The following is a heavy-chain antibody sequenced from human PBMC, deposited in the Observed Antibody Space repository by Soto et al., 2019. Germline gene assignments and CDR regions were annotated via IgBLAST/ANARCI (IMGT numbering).Heavy chain of an antibody. D-gene: IGHD3-22*01. J-gene: IGHJ5*02. CDR2: IYYSGST. CDR1: GGSISSGGYY. Sequence: PSESLRFTWTVSGGSISSGGYYWSWISQHPGQGLEWIGDIYYSGSTYYNPSLKRRVTISVDTSKNQFSLKLSSVTAADTAVYYGAILLLGDYYDSSGYNYGCDPWGQGTLVTVS. CDR3: AILLLGDYYDSSGYNYGCDP. V-gene: IGHV4-31*02.